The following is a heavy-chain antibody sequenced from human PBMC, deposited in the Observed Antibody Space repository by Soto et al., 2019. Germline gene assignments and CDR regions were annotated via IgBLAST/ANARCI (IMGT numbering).Heavy chain of an antibody. V-gene: IGHV4-59*08. CDR3: ARQAGDILTGPYPYYFDY. CDR2: IYYSGST. D-gene: IGHD3-9*01. Sequence: RISKKQGKGLEWIGYIYYSGSTNYNPSLKSRVTISVDTSKNQFSLKLSSVTAADTAVYYCARQAGDILTGPYPYYFDYWGQGTLVTVSS. J-gene: IGHJ4*02.